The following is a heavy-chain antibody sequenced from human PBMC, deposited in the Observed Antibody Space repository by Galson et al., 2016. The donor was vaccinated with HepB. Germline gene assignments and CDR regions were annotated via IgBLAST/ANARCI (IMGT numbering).Heavy chain of an antibody. D-gene: IGHD4-17*01. CDR1: AFRFSXXA. CDR3: ARSATYGESVADY. V-gene: IGHV3-30*08. J-gene: IGHJ4*02. CDR2: XXHDXXXE. Sequence: SLRLSCAASAFRFSXXAMHXXRQAXXXGLXXVALXXHDXXXEXXVDSXRGRFTVSRDNSKNTLDLQMHNLRPEDTAIYYCARSATYGESVADYWGQGTLVTVSS.